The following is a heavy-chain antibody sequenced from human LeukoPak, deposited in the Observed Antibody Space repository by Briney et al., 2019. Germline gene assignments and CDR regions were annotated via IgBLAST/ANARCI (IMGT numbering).Heavy chain of an antibody. J-gene: IGHJ4*02. CDR2: IYYSGST. V-gene: IGHV4-59*01. CDR3: ARGTPYHYYDSSGLMSRYYFDY. D-gene: IGHD3-22*01. Sequence: SETLSLTCTVSGGSISSYYWSWIRQPPGKGLEWIGYIYYSGSTNYNPSLKSRVTISVDTSKNQFSLKLSSVTAADTAVYYCARGTPYHYYDSSGLMSRYYFDYWGQGTLVTVSS. CDR1: GGSISSYY.